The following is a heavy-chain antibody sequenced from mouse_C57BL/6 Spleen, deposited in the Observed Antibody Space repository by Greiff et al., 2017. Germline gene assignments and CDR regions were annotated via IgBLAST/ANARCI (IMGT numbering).Heavy chain of an antibody. CDR2: IDPEDGET. CDR3: ANEGKIPLLRYAMDY. Sequence: EVQLQQSGAELVKPGASVKLSCTASGFNIKDYYMHWVKQRTEQGLEWIGRIDPEDGETKYAPKFQGKATITADTSSNTAYLKLSSLTSEDTAVYYCANEGKIPLLRYAMDYWGQGTSVTVSS. J-gene: IGHJ4*01. V-gene: IGHV14-2*01. D-gene: IGHD1-2*01. CDR1: GFNIKDYY.